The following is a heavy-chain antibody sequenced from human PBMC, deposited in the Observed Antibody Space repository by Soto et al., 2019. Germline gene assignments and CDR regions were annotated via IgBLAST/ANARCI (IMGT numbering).Heavy chain of an antibody. V-gene: IGHV3-23*01. CDR1: EFTFNTYA. D-gene: IGHD3-10*01. J-gene: IGHJ4*02. Sequence: CGSLKLSCAASEFTFNTYAMSWVRQAPGKGLEWVSAISGSGGTTYYADSVKGRFTISRDNSKNTLYLQMNSLRDEDTATYYCASEIATASVRFDYWGQGTLVTVSP. CDR3: ASEIATASVRFDY. CDR2: ISGSGGTT.